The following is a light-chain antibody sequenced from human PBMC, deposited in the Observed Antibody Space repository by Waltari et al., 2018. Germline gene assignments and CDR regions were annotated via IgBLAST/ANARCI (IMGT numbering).Light chain of an antibody. CDR1: SNDLGGHNH. V-gene: IGLV2-11*01. CDR2: DVF. J-gene: IGLJ2*01. CDR3: CSYAGSYTVL. Sequence: QSALTQPRSVSWSPGQSVTFPCTGTSNDLGGHNHVSWYQQSPGKAPKLMIFDVFNRPSGVPDRFSGSKSGNTASLTISGLQADDEADYYCCSYAGSYTVLFGGGTKLTVL.